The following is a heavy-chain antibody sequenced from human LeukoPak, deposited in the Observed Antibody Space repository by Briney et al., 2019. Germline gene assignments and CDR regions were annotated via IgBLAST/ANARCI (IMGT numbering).Heavy chain of an antibody. V-gene: IGHV3-23*01. CDR1: GFTFSSYA. CDR3: AKLPKAIFGVYNWFDP. D-gene: IGHD3-10*01. J-gene: IGHJ5*02. Sequence: GGSLRLSCAASGFTFSSYAMNWVRQAPGEGLEWVSDISGSGGSTYYADSVKGRFTISRDNSKNTLYLQMNSLRAEDTAVYYCAKLPKAIFGVYNWFDPWGQGTLVTVSS. CDR2: ISGSGGST.